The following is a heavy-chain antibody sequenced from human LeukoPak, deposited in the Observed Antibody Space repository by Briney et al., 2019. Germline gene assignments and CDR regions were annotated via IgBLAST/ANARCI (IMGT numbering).Heavy chain of an antibody. CDR1: GFAFSSYW. D-gene: IGHD2-2*01. CDR3: ASLGYCSSTSCP. Sequence: GGSLRLSCAAPGFAFSSYWMHWVRQAPGKGLVWVSRINSDGSTTNYADSVKGRFTISRDNAKNSLYLQMNSLRAEDTAVYYCASLGYCSSTSCPWGQGTLVTVSS. J-gene: IGHJ5*02. CDR2: INSDGSTT. V-gene: IGHV3-74*01.